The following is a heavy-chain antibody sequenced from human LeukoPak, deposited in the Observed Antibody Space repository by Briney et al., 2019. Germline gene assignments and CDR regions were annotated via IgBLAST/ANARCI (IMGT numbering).Heavy chain of an antibody. CDR2: IIPIFGTA. D-gene: IGHD2-21*01. CDR1: GGTFSSYA. Sequence: SVKVSCKASGGTFSSYAISWVRQAPGQGLEWMGRIIPIFGTANYAQKLQGRVTMTTDTSTSTAYMELRSLRSDDTAVYYCARLLGRRFDPWGQGTLVTVSS. J-gene: IGHJ5*02. V-gene: IGHV1-69*05. CDR3: ARLLGRRFDP.